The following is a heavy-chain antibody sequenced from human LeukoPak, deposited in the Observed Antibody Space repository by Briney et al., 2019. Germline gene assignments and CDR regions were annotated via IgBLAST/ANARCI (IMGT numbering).Heavy chain of an antibody. CDR1: GGSISSGGYY. J-gene: IGHJ4*02. Sequence: SETLSLTCTVSGGSISSGGYYWSWIRQHPGKGLEWIGYIYYSGSTYYNPSLKSRVTISVDKSKNQFSLKLSSVTAADTAVYYCARVSGYYYDSSGYSYYFDYWGQGTLVTVSS. CDR3: ARVSGYYYDSSGYSYYFDY. D-gene: IGHD3-22*01. V-gene: IGHV4-31*03. CDR2: IYYSGST.